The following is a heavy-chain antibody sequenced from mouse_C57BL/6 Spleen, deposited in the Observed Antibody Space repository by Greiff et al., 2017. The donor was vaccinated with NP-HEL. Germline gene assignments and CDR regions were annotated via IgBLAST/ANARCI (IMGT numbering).Heavy chain of an antibody. CDR3: ARGPLLRDFDY. Sequence: QVQLQQSGAELVRPGTSVKLSCKASGYTFTSYWMHWVKQRPGQGLEWIGVIDPSDSYTNYNQKFKGKATLTVDTSSSTAYMQLSSLTSEDSAVYYCARGPLLRDFDYWGQGTTLTVSS. CDR2: IDPSDSYT. CDR1: GYTFTSYW. J-gene: IGHJ2*01. V-gene: IGHV1-59*01.